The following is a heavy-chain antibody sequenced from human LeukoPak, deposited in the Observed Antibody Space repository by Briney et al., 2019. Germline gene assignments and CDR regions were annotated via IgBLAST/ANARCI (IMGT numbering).Heavy chain of an antibody. CDR2: ISYDGSNK. CDR3: AKQLRSNLVTYYFES. D-gene: IGHD2-21*02. J-gene: IGHJ4*02. Sequence: GGSLRLSCAASGFTFSSYGMHWVRQAPGKGLEWVAVISYDGSNKYYADSVKGRFTISRDNSKNTLYLQMNSLRPEDTAVYYCAKQLRSNLVTYYFESWGQGTLVTVSS. V-gene: IGHV3-30*18. CDR1: GFTFSSYG.